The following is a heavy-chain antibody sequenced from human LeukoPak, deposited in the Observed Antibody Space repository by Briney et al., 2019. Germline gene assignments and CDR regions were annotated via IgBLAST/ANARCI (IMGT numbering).Heavy chain of an antibody. J-gene: IGHJ5*02. CDR3: ARDSSTSSLADP. Sequence: ASVKVSCKASGYTFTRYYMHWVRQAPGQGLEWMGIIHPSSGSTSYAQKFEGRVTLTRDTSTSTVYMGLISLRSEDTAVYYCARDSSTSSLADPWGQGTLVTVSS. CDR2: IHPSSGST. D-gene: IGHD2-2*01. CDR1: GYTFTRYY. V-gene: IGHV1-46*01.